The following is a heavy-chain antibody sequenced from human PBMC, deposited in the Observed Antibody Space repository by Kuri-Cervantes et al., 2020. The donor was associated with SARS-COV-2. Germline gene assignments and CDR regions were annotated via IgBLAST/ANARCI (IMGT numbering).Heavy chain of an antibody. D-gene: IGHD1-26*01. CDR2: INWNGVRT. CDR1: GFTFDDYG. Sequence: GESLKISCAASGFTFDDYGMSRVRQAPGKGLEWVSGINWNGVRTGYTDSVKGRFTISRDNAKNSLYLQMNSLRAEDTVFYYCARAGTSGSYLGYWGQGTLVTVSS. J-gene: IGHJ4*02. V-gene: IGHV3-20*04. CDR3: ARAGTSGSYLGY.